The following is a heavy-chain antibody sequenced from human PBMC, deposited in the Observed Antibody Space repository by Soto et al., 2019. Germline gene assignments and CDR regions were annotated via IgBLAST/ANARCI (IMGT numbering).Heavy chain of an antibody. CDR1: GGSISSGGYS. J-gene: IGHJ4*02. CDR2: IYHSGST. V-gene: IGHV4-30-2*01. CDR3: AKDTGPN. Sequence: PSETLSLTCAVSGGSISSGGYSWSWIRQPPGKGLEWIGYIYHSGSTYYNPSLKSRVTISVDRSKNQFSLKLGSVTAADTAFYYCAKDTGPNWGQGTLVTVSS.